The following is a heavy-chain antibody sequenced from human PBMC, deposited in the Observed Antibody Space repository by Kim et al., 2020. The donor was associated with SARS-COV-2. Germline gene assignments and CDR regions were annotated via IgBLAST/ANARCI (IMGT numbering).Heavy chain of an antibody. CDR1: GFTFTSSA. CDR3: AAGGVGSGSAYTYYYYYGMDV. Sequence: SVKVSCKASGFTFTSSAVQWVRQARGQRLEWIGWIVVGSGNTNYAQKFQERVTITRDMSTSTAYMELSSLRSEDTAVYYCAAGGVGSGSAYTYYYYYGMDVWGQGTTVTVSS. V-gene: IGHV1-58*01. D-gene: IGHD1-26*01. J-gene: IGHJ6*02. CDR2: IVVGSGNT.